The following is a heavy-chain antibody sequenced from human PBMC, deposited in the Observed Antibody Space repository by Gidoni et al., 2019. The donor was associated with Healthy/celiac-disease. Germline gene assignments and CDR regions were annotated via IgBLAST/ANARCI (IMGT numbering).Heavy chain of an antibody. D-gene: IGHD6-19*01. CDR3: ARGGSTWKYSSGCNDY. CDR2: INHSGST. CDR1: GGSFSGYY. J-gene: IGHJ4*02. Sequence: QVQLQQWGAGLSQPSETLSLTCAVYGGSFSGYYWSWIRQPPGKGLEWIGEINHSGSTNYNPSLKSRVTISVDTSKNQFSLKLSSVTAADTAVYYCARGGSTWKYSSGCNDYWGQGTLVTVSS. V-gene: IGHV4-34*01.